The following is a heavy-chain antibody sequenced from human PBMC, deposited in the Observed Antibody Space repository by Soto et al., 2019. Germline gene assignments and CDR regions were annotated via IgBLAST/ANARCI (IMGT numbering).Heavy chain of an antibody. CDR2: IYYSGST. CDR3: ARVEGGGGWKSPYFDY. J-gene: IGHJ4*02. V-gene: IGHV4-59*01. D-gene: IGHD6-19*01. Sequence: NPSETLSLTCTVSGGSISSYYWSWIRQPPGKGLEWIGYIYYSGSTNYNPSLKSRVTISVDTSKNQFSLKLSSVTAADTAVYYCARVEGGGGWKSPYFDYWGQGTLVTVSS. CDR1: GGSISSYY.